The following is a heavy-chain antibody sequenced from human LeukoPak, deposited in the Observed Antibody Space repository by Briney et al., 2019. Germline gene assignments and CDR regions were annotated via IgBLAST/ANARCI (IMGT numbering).Heavy chain of an antibody. J-gene: IGHJ4*02. Sequence: SETLSLTCAVSGYSSSSGYYWGWIRQPPGKGLEWIGSIYHSGSTYYNPSLKSRVTISVDTSKNQFSLKLSSVTAADTAVYYCARVSDSSGYNPGDWGQGTLVTVSS. CDR3: ARVSDSSGYNPGD. CDR2: IYHSGST. D-gene: IGHD3-22*01. CDR1: GYSSSSGYY. V-gene: IGHV4-38-2*01.